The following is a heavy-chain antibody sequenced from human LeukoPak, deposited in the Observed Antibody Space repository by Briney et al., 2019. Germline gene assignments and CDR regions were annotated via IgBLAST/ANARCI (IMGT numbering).Heavy chain of an antibody. V-gene: IGHV3-23*01. CDR3: AKQSGTQAHYYYYGMDV. D-gene: IGHD3-3*01. Sequence: GGSLRLSCAASGFTFSSYAMSWVRQAPGKGLEWVSAISGSGGSTYYADSVKGRFTISRDNSKNTLYLQMNSLRAEDTAVYYCAKQSGTQAHYYYYGMDVWGQGTTVTVSS. CDR2: ISGSGGST. CDR1: GFTFSSYA. J-gene: IGHJ6*02.